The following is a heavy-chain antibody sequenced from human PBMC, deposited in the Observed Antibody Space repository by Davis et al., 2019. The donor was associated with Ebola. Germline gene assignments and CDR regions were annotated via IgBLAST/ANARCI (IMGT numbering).Heavy chain of an antibody. V-gene: IGHV3-74*01. D-gene: IGHD6-13*01. CDR2: IITDGTTT. J-gene: IGHJ4*02. CDR3: ARIIAASAPFDY. Sequence: PSETLSLTCAASGFTFSSYWMHWVRQAPGKGLVWVSRIITDGTTTNYADSVKGRFTISRDNAKNSLYLQMNSLRAEDTGVYYCARIIAASAPFDYRGQGTPVTVSS. CDR1: GFTFSSYW.